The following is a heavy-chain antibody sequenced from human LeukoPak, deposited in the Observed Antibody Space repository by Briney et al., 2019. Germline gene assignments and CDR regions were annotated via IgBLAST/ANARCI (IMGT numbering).Heavy chain of an antibody. Sequence: ASVKVSCKASGYTFTSYYMHWVRQAPGQGLEWMGIINPSGGSTSYAQKFQGRVTMTRDASTSTVYMELSSLRSEDTAVYYCARGLGYCSSTSCYEFYAFDIWGQGTMVTVSS. J-gene: IGHJ3*02. CDR1: GYTFTSYY. D-gene: IGHD2-2*01. V-gene: IGHV1-46*01. CDR3: ARGLGYCSSTSCYEFYAFDI. CDR2: INPSGGST.